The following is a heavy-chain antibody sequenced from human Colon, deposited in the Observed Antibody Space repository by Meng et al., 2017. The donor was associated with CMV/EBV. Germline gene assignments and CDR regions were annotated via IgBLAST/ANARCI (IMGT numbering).Heavy chain of an antibody. CDR3: ARVVIRSGYPYFFDY. CDR1: GDSISSSGYC. CDR2: IYYSGST. D-gene: IGHD3-3*01. V-gene: IGHV4-31*03. Sequence: SETLSLTCTVSGDSISSSGYCWSWIRQHPEKGREWIGYIYYSGSTNYNPSLKSRLTISRDTSENQFSLKLTSVTAADTAMYYCARVVIRSGYPYFFDYWGQGALVTVSS. J-gene: IGHJ4*02.